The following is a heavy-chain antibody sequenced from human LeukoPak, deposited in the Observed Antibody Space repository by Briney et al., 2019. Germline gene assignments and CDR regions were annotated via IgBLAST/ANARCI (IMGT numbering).Heavy chain of an antibody. D-gene: IGHD1/OR15-1a*01. CDR2: IKSKTDGGTT. CDR3: TTAGQALDQYPIDY. CDR1: GMKFSDAW. J-gene: IGHJ4*02. V-gene: IGHV3-15*01. Sequence: GGSLRLSCAASGMKFSDAWMSWVRQAPGKGLEWVGRIKSKTDGGTTDYAAPVKGRFTISRDDSKNTLYLQMNSLKTEDTAVYYCTTAGQALDQYPIDYWGQGTLVTVSS.